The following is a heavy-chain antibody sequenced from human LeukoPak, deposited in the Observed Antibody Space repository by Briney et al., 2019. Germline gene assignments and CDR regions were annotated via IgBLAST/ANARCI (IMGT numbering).Heavy chain of an antibody. V-gene: IGHV1-18*01. CDR1: GYTFTSYG. J-gene: IGHJ3*02. D-gene: IGHD3-16*02. CDR3: ARDRYNRAPTPDAFDI. CDR2: ISAYNGNT. Sequence: VASVKVSCKASGYTFTSYGISWVRQAPGQGLEWMGWISAYNGNTNYAQKLQGRVTMTTDTSTSTAYMELRSLRSDDTAVYYCARDRYNRAPTPDAFDIWGQGTMVTVSS.